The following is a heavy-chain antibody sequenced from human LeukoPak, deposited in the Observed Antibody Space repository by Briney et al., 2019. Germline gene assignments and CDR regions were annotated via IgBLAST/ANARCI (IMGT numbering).Heavy chain of an antibody. CDR1: GGTFSRYG. CDR3: ARDRRGGDAFDI. CDR2: IIPIPGIA. Sequence: RASVKVSCKASGGTFSRYGISWVRQAPGQGLEWMGGIIPIPGIANYAQKFQGRVTITADKSTSTDYMELSSLRSEDTAVYYCARDRRGGDAFDIWGQGTMVTVSS. J-gene: IGHJ3*02. V-gene: IGHV1-69*10. D-gene: IGHD6-25*01.